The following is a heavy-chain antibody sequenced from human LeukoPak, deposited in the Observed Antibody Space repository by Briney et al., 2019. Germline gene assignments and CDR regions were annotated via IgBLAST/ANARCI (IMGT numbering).Heavy chain of an antibody. CDR2: IYTNGNI. Sequence: SETLSLTCTVSGGSISSYYWSWIRQPAGKGLEWIGRIYTNGNINYSPSLRSRVTMSVDTSKNQYSLKLSSVTAADTAVYYCARSRSGLDYWGQGALVTVSS. V-gene: IGHV4-4*07. CDR1: GGSISSYY. D-gene: IGHD2-15*01. CDR3: ARSRSGLDY. J-gene: IGHJ4*02.